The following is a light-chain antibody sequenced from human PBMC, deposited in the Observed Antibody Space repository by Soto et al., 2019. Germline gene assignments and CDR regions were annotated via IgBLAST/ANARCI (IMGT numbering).Light chain of an antibody. CDR3: QSADSSGTYGV. CDR1: ALPKQY. CDR2: KDS. V-gene: IGLV3-25*03. J-gene: IGLJ3*02. Sequence: SYELTQPPSVSVYPGQTARITCSGDALPKQYAYWYQQKPGQAPVLVIYKDSERPSGIPERFSGSSSGTTVTLTISGVQAEDEADYYCQSADSSGTYGVFGGGTKVTVL.